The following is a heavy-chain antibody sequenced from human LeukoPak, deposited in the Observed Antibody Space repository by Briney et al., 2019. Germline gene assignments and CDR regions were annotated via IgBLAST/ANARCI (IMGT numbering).Heavy chain of an antibody. CDR2: ISYDGSNK. CDR1: GFTFSSYG. CDR3: ARVHRDRYVLRFLEWLRDIFDY. Sequence: QPGRSLRLSCAASGFTFSSYGMHWLRQAPGKGLEWVAVISYDGSNKYYADSVKGRFTISRDNAKNSLYLQMNSLRAEDTAVYYCARVHRDRYVLRFLEWLRDIFDYWGQGTLVTVSP. J-gene: IGHJ4*02. V-gene: IGHV3-30*03. D-gene: IGHD3-3*01.